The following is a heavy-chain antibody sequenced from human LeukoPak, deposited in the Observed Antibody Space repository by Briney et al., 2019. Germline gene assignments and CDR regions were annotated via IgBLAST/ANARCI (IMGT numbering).Heavy chain of an antibody. CDR2: IIPIFGTA. D-gene: IGHD3-22*01. V-gene: IGHV1-69*05. CDR1: GGTFSSYA. Sequence: GASVKVSCKASGGTFSSYAISWVRQAPGQGLEWMGGIIPIFGTANYAQKFQGRVTITTDESTSTAYMELSSLRSEDTAVYYCARADRCTQDYYDKGAGRCPWAFDIWGQGTMVTVSS. CDR3: ARADRCTQDYYDKGAGRCPWAFDI. J-gene: IGHJ3*02.